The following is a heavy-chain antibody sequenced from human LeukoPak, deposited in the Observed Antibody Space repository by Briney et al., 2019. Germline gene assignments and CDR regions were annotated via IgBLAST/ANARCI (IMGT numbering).Heavy chain of an antibody. V-gene: IGHV3-72*01. CDR2: SRNKASSYTT. CDR3: GRIALNANNGMDV. CDR1: GFRFSGHY. Sequence: GGSQRLSCAASGFRFSGHYIDWVRQAPGKGLEWVGRSRNKASSYTTEYAASVEGRFTISRDVSESSLYLQMNSLRTEDTAVYYCGRIALNANNGMDVWGQGTTVTVSS. D-gene: IGHD1/OR15-1a*01. J-gene: IGHJ6*02.